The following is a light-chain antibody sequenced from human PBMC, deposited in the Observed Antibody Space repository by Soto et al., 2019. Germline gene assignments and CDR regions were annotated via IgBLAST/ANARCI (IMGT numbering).Light chain of an antibody. CDR3: QSYDSSLSGYV. CDR2: GNS. V-gene: IGLV1-40*01. Sequence: LLTQPPSVSGAPGQRVTISCTGSSSNIGAGYDVHWYQQLPGTAPKLLIYGNSNRPSGVPDRFSGSKSGTSASLAITGLQAEDEADYYCQSYDSSLSGYVFGTGTKLTVL. CDR1: SSNIGAGYD. J-gene: IGLJ1*01.